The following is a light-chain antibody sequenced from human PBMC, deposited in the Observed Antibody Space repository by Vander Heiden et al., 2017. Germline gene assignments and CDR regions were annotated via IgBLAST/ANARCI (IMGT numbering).Light chain of an antibody. CDR1: QGISSL. J-gene: IGKJ3*01. CDR2: AAS. Sequence: DIQMTQSPSSVSASVGDRVTSTCRASQGISSLLAWYQQKPGKAPKLLIYAASRLQSGAPSRFSGSGSGTDFTLTISSLQPDDFATYYCQQANSFPFTFGHGTKVDIK. V-gene: IGKV1-12*01. CDR3: QQANSFPFT.